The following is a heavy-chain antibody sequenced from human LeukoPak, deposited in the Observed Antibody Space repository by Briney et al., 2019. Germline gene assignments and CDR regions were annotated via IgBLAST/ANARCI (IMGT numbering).Heavy chain of an antibody. CDR2: ISSSSSYI. D-gene: IGHD2-2*02. V-gene: IGHV3-21*01. CDR3: AREYCSSTSCYTMDV. J-gene: IGHJ6*03. CDR1: GFTFSSYS. Sequence: PGGSLRLSCAASGFTFSSYSMNWVRQAPGKGLEWVSSISSSSSYIYYADSVKGRYTISRDNAKNSLYLQMNSLRAEDTAVYYCAREYCSSTSCYTMDVWGKGTTATVSS.